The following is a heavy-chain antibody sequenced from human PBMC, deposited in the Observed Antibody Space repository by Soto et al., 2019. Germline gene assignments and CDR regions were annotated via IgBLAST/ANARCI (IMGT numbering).Heavy chain of an antibody. V-gene: IGHV3-30-3*01. CDR2: ISYDGSNK. J-gene: IGHJ4*02. CDR1: GFTFSSYA. Sequence: GGSLRLSCAASGFTFSSYAMHWVRQAPGKGLEWVAVISYDGSNKYYADSVKGRFTISRDNSKNTLYLQMNSLRAEDTAVYYCARVTSAAAGTGVFDYWGQGTLVTVSS. CDR3: ARVTSAAAGTGVFDY. D-gene: IGHD6-13*01.